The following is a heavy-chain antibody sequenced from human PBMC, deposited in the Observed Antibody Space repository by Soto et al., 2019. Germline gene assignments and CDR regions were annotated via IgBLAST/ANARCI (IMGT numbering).Heavy chain of an antibody. CDR1: GFTFSSYW. V-gene: IGHV3-74*01. CDR2: INSDGSST. D-gene: IGHD3-3*01. Sequence: GGSLRLSCAASGFTFSSYWMHWVRQAPGKGLVWVSRINSDGSSTSYADSVKGRFTISRDNAKNTLYLLMNSLRAEDTAVYYCARVGYYDFWSGYYTAFDYWGQGTLVTVSS. J-gene: IGHJ4*02. CDR3: ARVGYYDFWSGYYTAFDY.